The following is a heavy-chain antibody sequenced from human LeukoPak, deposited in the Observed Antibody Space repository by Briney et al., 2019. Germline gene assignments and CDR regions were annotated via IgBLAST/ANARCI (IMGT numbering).Heavy chain of an antibody. CDR1: GFTFSNYW. J-gene: IGHJ4*02. V-gene: IGHV3-7*01. CDR3: VRDGGVSGYDLLDY. D-gene: IGHD5-12*01. CDR2: INQDGSEE. Sequence: AGGSLRLSCAASGFTFSNYWMSWVRQAPGKGLEWVAHINQDGSEEHYMDSVKARFIISRDNAKNSLSLQMDSLRVEDTAVYYCVRDGGVSGYDLLDYWGQGTLVTVSS.